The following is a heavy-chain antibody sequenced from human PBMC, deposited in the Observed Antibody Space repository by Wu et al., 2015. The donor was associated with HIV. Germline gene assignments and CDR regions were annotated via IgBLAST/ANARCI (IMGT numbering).Heavy chain of an antibody. CDR1: GGTFNSYA. J-gene: IGHJ4*02. V-gene: IGHV1-69*13. Sequence: QVQLVQSGAEVKKPGSSVKVSCKASGGTFNSYAISWVRQAPGQGLEWMGRIIPIFGTANYAQKFQGRVTITADESTSTAYMELSSLRSEDTAVYYCARGGVGATTGEFDYWGQGTLVTVSS. CDR3: ARGGVGATTGEFDY. D-gene: IGHD1-26*01. CDR2: IIPIFGTA.